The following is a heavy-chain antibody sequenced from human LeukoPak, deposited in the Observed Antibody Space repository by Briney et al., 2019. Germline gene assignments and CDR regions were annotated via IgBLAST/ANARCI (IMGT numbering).Heavy chain of an antibody. CDR2: ISGSGGST. CDR3: AKERGIVVVPAAGDAFDI. Sequence: GGSLRLSCAASGFTFSSYAMSWVRQAPGKGLEWVSAISGSGGSTYYADSVKGRFTISRDNSKNTLYPQMNSLRAEDTAVYYCAKERGIVVVPAAGDAFDIWGQGTMVTVSS. CDR1: GFTFSSYA. J-gene: IGHJ3*02. D-gene: IGHD2-2*01. V-gene: IGHV3-23*01.